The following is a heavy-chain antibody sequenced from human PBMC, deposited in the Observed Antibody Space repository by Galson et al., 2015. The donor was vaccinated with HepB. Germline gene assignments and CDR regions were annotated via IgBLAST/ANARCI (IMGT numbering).Heavy chain of an antibody. V-gene: IGHV3-30*01. Sequence: SLRLSCAASGFTFDVYAMHWLRQAPGKGLDWVAIISFDGANKFYADSVKGRFTISRDNSKNTLYLDMNSLRPEDTAVYSCARDLRYAGSRTSQPGIDYWGQGTLVTVSS. CDR1: GFTFDVYA. D-gene: IGHD3-10*01. CDR2: ISFDGANK. J-gene: IGHJ4*02. CDR3: ARDLRYAGSRTSQPGIDY.